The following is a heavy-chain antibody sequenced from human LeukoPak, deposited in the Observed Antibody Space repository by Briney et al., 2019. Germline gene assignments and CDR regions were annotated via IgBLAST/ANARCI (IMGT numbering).Heavy chain of an antibody. Sequence: PSETLSLTCTVSGGSISSYYWSWIRQPPGKGLEWLGYIYYSGSTNYNPSLKSRVTISVDTSKNQFSLKLSSVTAADTAVYYCARDLQRITIFGVVSDAFDIWGQGTTVTVSS. CDR3: ARDLQRITIFGVVSDAFDI. J-gene: IGHJ3*02. CDR2: IYYSGST. V-gene: IGHV4-59*01. D-gene: IGHD3-3*01. CDR1: GGSISSYY.